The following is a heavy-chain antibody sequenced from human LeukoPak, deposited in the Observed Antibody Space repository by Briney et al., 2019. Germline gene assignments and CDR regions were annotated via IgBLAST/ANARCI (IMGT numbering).Heavy chain of an antibody. CDR2: IYYSGST. CDR3: ARCWGRTYYYMDV. D-gene: IGHD7-27*01. CDR1: GGSITSHY. J-gene: IGHJ6*03. V-gene: IGHV4-59*11. Sequence: SETLSLTCTVSGGSITSHYWSWIRQPPGKGLEWIGYIYYSGSTNYNPSRKSRVTISVDTSKNQFSLKLSSVTAADTAVYYCARCWGRTYYYMDVWGKGTTVTVSS.